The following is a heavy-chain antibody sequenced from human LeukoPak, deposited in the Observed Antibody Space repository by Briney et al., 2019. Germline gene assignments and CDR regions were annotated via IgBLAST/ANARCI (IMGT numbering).Heavy chain of an antibody. V-gene: IGHV4-4*07. CDR2: IYTSGST. D-gene: IGHD1-7*01. CDR1: GGSISSYY. CDR3: ARGSGSTGTTGQIDY. Sequence: SETPSLTCTVSGGSISSYYWSWIRQPAGKGLEWIGRIYTSGSTNYNPSLKSRVTMSVDTSKNQFSLKLSSVTAADTAVYYCARGSGSTGTTGQIDYWGQGTLVTVSS. J-gene: IGHJ4*02.